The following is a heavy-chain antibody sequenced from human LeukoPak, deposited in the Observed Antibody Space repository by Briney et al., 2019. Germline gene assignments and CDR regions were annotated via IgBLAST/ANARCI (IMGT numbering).Heavy chain of an antibody. CDR1: GDSFSSVTDY. Sequence: SETLSLTCTVSGDSFSSVTDYWAWIRQPPGKGLEWIGYIYYDGSTYYSPSLKSRVSISVDTSKNQFSLKLNSVTAADTAVYYCARGGPHSYYYYGMDVWGQGTTVTVSS. J-gene: IGHJ6*02. CDR2: IYYDGST. V-gene: IGHV4-30-4*08. CDR3: ARGGPHSYYYYGMDV.